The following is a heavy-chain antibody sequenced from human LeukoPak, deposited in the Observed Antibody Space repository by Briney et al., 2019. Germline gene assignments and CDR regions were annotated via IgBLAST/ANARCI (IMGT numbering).Heavy chain of an antibody. J-gene: IGHJ4*02. Sequence: GGSLRLSCAASGFTFSGYAMSWVRQAPGKGLEWVSAISGSGGSTYYADSVKGRFTISRDNSKNTLYLQMNSLRAEDTAVYYCAKSRVPSGSYSGPFDYWGQGTLVTVSS. D-gene: IGHD1-26*01. CDR3: AKSRVPSGSYSGPFDY. V-gene: IGHV3-23*01. CDR2: ISGSGGST. CDR1: GFTFSGYA.